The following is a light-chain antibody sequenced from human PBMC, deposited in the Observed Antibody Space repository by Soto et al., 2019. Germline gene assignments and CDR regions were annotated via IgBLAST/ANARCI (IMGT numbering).Light chain of an antibody. V-gene: IGLV2-18*02. CDR2: NVN. CDR3: SSYTSSSTLLYV. J-gene: IGLJ1*01. Sequence: QSVLIQLPSVSGSPGQSVTISCTGTSSDVGSYDYVSWYQQHPGTVPKPMIYNVNTQPSGVPDRFSGSKSGNTASMTISGLQAEGEADYYCSSYTSSSTLLYVFGTGTKV. CDR1: SSDVGSYDY.